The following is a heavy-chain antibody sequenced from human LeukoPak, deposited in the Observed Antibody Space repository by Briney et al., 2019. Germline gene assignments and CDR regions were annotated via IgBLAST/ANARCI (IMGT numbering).Heavy chain of an antibody. Sequence: PSETLSLTCTVSGGSISSSSYYWGWIRQPPGKGLEWIGRIYYSGSTYYNPSLKSRVTISVDTSKNQFSLNLSSVTAADTAVYYCARVGCSGGTCYSRDFDFWGQGTLVTVSS. V-gene: IGHV4-39*01. CDR1: GGSISSSSYY. CDR2: IYYSGST. CDR3: ARVGCSGGTCYSRDFDF. J-gene: IGHJ4*02. D-gene: IGHD2-15*01.